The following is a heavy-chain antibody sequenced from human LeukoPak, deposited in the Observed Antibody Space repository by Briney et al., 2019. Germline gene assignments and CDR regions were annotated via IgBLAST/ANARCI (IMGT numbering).Heavy chain of an antibody. CDR3: AKAGYYYDSSGSKYYFDY. V-gene: IGHV3-21*04. J-gene: IGHJ4*02. Sequence: GGSLRLSCAASGFTFSSYSINWVRQAPGKGLEWVSSISSSSRYIYYADSVKGRFTISRDNSKNTLYLQMNSLRAEDTAVYYCAKAGYYYDSSGSKYYFDYWGQGTLVTVSS. CDR2: ISSSSRYI. D-gene: IGHD3-22*01. CDR1: GFTFSSYS.